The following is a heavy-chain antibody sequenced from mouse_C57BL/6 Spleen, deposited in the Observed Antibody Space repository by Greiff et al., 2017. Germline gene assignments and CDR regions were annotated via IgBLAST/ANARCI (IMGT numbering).Heavy chain of an antibody. D-gene: IGHD2-3*01. V-gene: IGHV1-82*01. CDR3: ARGDDGYVSWFAY. J-gene: IGHJ3*01. CDR2: IYPGDGDT. CDR1: GYAFSSSW. Sequence: VQLQQSGPELVKPGASVTISCKASGYAFSSSWMNWVKQRPGKGLEWIGRIYPGDGDTTYNGKFKGKATLTADKSSSTAYMQLSSLTSEDSAVYFCARGDDGYVSWFAYWGQGTLVTVSA.